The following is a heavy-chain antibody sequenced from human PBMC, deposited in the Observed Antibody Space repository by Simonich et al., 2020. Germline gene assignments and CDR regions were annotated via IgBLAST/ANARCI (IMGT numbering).Heavy chain of an antibody. Sequence: EVQLVESGGGLVQPGGSLRLSWAASGFTFSSNGRSGGRQAPGKGRGWWANIKQEGSGKYYVDSGKGRFTISRDNAKNSLYLQMNSLRAEDTAVYYCARDGLGTAYYYYMDVWGKGTTVTVSS. CDR3: ARDGLGTAYYYYMDV. J-gene: IGHJ6*03. CDR1: GFTFSSNG. V-gene: IGHV3-7*01. CDR2: IKQEGSGK. D-gene: IGHD7-27*01.